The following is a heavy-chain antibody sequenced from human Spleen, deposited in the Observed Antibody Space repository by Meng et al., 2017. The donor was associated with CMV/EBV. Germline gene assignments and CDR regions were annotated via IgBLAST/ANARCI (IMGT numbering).Heavy chain of an antibody. Sequence: SVKVSCKASGYTFSDYYMQWVRQAPGQGLEWMGRIIPILGIADYAQKFQGRVTITADKSTSTAYMELSSLRSEDTAVYYCAREAHSYSSSSLQPLGYYYYGMDVWGQGTTVTVSS. V-gene: IGHV1-69*04. CDR3: AREAHSYSSSSLQPLGYYYYGMDV. CDR2: IIPILGIA. CDR1: GYTFSDYY. D-gene: IGHD6-6*01. J-gene: IGHJ6*02.